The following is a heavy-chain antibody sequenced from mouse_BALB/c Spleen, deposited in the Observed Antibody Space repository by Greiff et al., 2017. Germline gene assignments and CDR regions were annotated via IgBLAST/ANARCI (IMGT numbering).Heavy chain of an antibody. J-gene: IGHJ4*01. CDR3: TRYGNYGAMDY. D-gene: IGHD2-1*01. CDR2: IDPETGGT. Sequence: QVQLKESGAELVRPGASVTLSCTASGYTFTDYEMHWVKQTPVHGLEWIGAIDPETGGTAYNQKFKGKATLTADKSSSTAYMELRSLTSEDSAVYYCTRYGNYGAMDYWGQGTSVTVSS. V-gene: IGHV1-15*01. CDR1: GYTFTDYE.